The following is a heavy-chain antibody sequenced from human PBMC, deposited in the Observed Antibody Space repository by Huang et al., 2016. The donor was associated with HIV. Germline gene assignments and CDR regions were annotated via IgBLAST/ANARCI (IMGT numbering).Heavy chain of an antibody. CDR3: ARLPGSITMIRGVITDPY. V-gene: IGHV4-39*02. J-gene: IGHJ4*02. CDR2: IYYSGST. CDR1: GGSIRSDNYY. D-gene: IGHD3-10*01. Sequence: QLQLQESGPGLVKPSETLSLTCTVSGGSIRSDNYYWGWIRQPPGKGLAWIGSIYYSGSTYYNPSLKRRVTITGDTSKNHVSLRMRSVTAADTAVYYCARLPGSITMIRGVITDPYWGQGTLVTVSS.